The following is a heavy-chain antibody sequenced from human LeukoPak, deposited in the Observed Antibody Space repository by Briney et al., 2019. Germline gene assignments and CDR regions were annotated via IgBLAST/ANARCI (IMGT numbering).Heavy chain of an antibody. CDR1: GFTFGDYA. D-gene: IGHD4-17*01. CDR2: IRSKAYGGTT. V-gene: IGHV3-49*04. CDR3: TRVPTTVTTGYYFDY. J-gene: IGHJ4*02. Sequence: GGSLRLSCTASGFTFGDYAMSWVRQAPGKGLEWVGFIRSKAYGGTTEYAASVKGRFTISRDDSKSIAYLQMNSLKTEDTAVYYCTRVPTTVTTGYYFDYWGQGTLVTVSP.